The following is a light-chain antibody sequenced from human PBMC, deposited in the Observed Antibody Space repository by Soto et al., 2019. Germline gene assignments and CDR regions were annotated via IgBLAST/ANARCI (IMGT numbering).Light chain of an antibody. CDR1: ESVRSN. J-gene: IGKJ2*01. Sequence: EIVMTQSPATLSVSPGERATLSCRASESVRSNLVWYQQKAGQAPRLLIYGASTRATGIPARFSGSGSGTEFTLTISSLQSEDFAAYYCQQYNIGYAFGQGTKLEIK. CDR3: QQYNIGYA. CDR2: GAS. V-gene: IGKV3-15*01.